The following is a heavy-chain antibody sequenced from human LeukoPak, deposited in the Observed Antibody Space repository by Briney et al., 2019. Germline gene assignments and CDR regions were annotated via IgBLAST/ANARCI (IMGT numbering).Heavy chain of an antibody. CDR1: GFTFNSYW. V-gene: IGHV3-7*01. Sequence: GGSLRLSCAASGFTFNSYWMSWVRQAPGKGLEWVANIKQDGSEKYYVDSVKGRFTISRDNSKNTLYLQMNSLRAEDTAVYYCARGRFVFALDAFDIWGQGTMVTVSS. CDR3: ARGRFVFALDAFDI. CDR2: IKQDGSEK. J-gene: IGHJ3*02. D-gene: IGHD3-16*01.